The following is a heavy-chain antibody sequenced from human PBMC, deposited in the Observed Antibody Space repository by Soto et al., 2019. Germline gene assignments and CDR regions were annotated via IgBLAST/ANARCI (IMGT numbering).Heavy chain of an antibody. CDR3: ARGRYGDY. CDR2: ISAHNSNT. CDR1: GYTFTSYG. Sequence: QVRLVQAGAEVKKPGASVTVSCKGSGYTFTSYGITWVRQATGQGLEWMGWISAHNSNTNYAQKPQGRVTVTRDTSTSTAYMELRSLRSDDTAVYYCARGRYGDYWGQGALVTVSS. D-gene: IGHD1-1*01. J-gene: IGHJ4*02. V-gene: IGHV1-18*01.